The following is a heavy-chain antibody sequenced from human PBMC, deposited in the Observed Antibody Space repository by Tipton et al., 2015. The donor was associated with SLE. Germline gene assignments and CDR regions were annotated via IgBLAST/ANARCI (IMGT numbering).Heavy chain of an antibody. D-gene: IGHD6-13*01. V-gene: IGHV4-38-2*02. CDR3: ARERGISSSWYFDL. CDR2: IYHSGST. CDR1: GYSISSGYY. J-gene: IGHJ2*01. Sequence: TLSLTCAVSGYSISSGYYWGWIRQPPGKGLEWIGSIYHSGSTYYNPSLKSRVTISVDTSKNQFSLKLSSVTAADTAVYYCARERGISSSWYFDLWGRGTLVIVSS.